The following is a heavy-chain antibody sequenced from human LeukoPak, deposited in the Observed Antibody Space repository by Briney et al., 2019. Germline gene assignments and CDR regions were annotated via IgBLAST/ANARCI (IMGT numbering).Heavy chain of an antibody. CDR1: GFTFSSYS. CDR3: ARIIAAAGTGSY. V-gene: IGHV3-21*01. J-gene: IGHJ4*02. CDR2: ISSSSSYI. D-gene: IGHD6-13*01. Sequence: PGGSLRLSCAASGFTFSSYSMNWVRQAPGKGLGWVSSISSSSSYIYYADSVKGRFTISRDNAKNSLYLQMNSLRAEDTAVYYCARIIAAAGTGSYWGQGTLVTVSS.